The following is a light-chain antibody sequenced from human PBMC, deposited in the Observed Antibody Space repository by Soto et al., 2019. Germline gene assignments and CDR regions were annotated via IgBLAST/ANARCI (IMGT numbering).Light chain of an antibody. CDR2: DVS. CDR1: SSVIGGYNY. J-gene: IGLJ1*01. CDR3: SSYTSSTPYV. Sequence: QSALTQPASVSGSPGQSITISCTGTSSVIGGYNYVSWYQQHPGKAPKLMIYDVSNRPSGVSNRFSGSKSGNTASLTISGLQAEDEADYYCSSYTSSTPYVFGTGTKDTV. V-gene: IGLV2-14*01.